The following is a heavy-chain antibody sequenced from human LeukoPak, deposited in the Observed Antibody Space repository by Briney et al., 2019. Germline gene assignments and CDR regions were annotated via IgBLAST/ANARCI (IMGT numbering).Heavy chain of an antibody. CDR1: GYTLTELS. Sequence: ASVTVSCKVSGYTLTELSMHWVRQAPGKGLEWMGGFDPEDGETIYAQKFQGRVTMTEDTSTDTAYMELSSLRSEDTAVYYCATAHTVVYDYYYYGMDVWGQGTTVTVSS. V-gene: IGHV1-24*01. CDR2: FDPEDGET. J-gene: IGHJ6*02. CDR3: ATAHTVVYDYYYYGMDV. D-gene: IGHD2-8*02.